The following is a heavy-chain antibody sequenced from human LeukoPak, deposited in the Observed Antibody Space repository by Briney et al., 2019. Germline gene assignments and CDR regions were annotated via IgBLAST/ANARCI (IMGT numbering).Heavy chain of an antibody. Sequence: SGGSLRLSCAASGFTFSSYAMHWVRQAPGKGLEWVAVISYDGSNKYYADSVKGRFTISRDNSKNTLYLQMNSLRAEDTAVYYCASIDLPPWGEGFDYWGQGTLVTVSS. CDR2: ISYDGSNK. CDR1: GFTFSSYA. J-gene: IGHJ4*02. CDR3: ASIDLPPWGEGFDY. V-gene: IGHV3-30-3*01. D-gene: IGHD3-16*01.